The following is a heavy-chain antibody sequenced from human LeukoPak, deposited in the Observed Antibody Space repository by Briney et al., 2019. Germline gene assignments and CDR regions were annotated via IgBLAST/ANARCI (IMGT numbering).Heavy chain of an antibody. V-gene: IGHV3-48*04. J-gene: IGHJ4*02. D-gene: IGHD1-26*01. Sequence: GGSLRLSCAASGFTFSSSSMNWVRQAPGKGLEWVSYITASSSTEYYADSVKGRFTISRDNAKNTLYLQMNSLRAEDTAVYYCARVGNSGSYFDYWGQGTLVTVSS. CDR2: ITASSSTE. CDR3: ARVGNSGSYFDY. CDR1: GFTFSSSS.